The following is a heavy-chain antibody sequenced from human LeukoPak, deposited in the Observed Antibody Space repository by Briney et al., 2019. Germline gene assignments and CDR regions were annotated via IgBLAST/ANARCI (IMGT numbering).Heavy chain of an antibody. V-gene: IGHV4-59*01. Sequence: PSETLSLTCTVSGGSISSYYWSWIRHPPGKGLEGIGYIYYSGSTNYNPSLKSRVTISVDTSKNQFSLKLSSVTAADTAVYYCARDKAYGSGSFDYWGQGTLVTVSS. CDR1: GGSISSYY. CDR2: IYYSGST. CDR3: ARDKAYGSGSFDY. J-gene: IGHJ4*02. D-gene: IGHD3-10*01.